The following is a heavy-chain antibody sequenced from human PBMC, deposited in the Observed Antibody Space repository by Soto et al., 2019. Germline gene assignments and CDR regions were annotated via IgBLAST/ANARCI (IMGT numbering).Heavy chain of an antibody. J-gene: IGHJ4*02. V-gene: IGHV4-31*03. CDR1: GDSVNSGGYY. CDR3: ARDTAGLDYCDY. CDR2: IYSTGST. Sequence: PSETLSLTCTVSGDSVNSGGYYWSWIRQRPGRGLEWIGYIYSTGSTYYNPSLKSRITISVDASKNQFSLTLSSVTAADTAVYYCARDTAGLDYCDYWGQGTLVPVSS. D-gene: IGHD5-18*01.